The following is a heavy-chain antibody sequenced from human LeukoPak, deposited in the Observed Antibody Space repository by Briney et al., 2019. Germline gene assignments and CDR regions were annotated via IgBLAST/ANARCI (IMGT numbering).Heavy chain of an antibody. V-gene: IGHV1-2*04. D-gene: IGHD3-22*01. J-gene: IGHJ4*02. CDR1: GCTFTGYY. CDR3: ARAPYYYDSSGYYQFDY. Sequence: GASVKVSCKASGCTFTGYYMHWVRQAPGQGLEWMGWINPNSGGTNYAQKFQGWVTMTRDTSISTAYMELSRLRSDDTAVYYCARAPYYYDSSGYYQFDYWGQGTLVTVSS. CDR2: INPNSGGT.